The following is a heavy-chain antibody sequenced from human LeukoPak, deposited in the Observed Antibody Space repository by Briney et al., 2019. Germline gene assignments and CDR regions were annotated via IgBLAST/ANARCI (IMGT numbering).Heavy chain of an antibody. J-gene: IGHJ3*02. D-gene: IGHD3-22*01. CDR3: AREVAYDSSGYYARDAFDI. CDR2: IIPIFGTA. Sequence: ASVKVSCKASGGTFSRYAISWVRQAPGQGLEWMGGIIPIFGTANYAQKFQGRVTVTTDESTSTAYMELSSLRSEDTAVYYCAREVAYDSSGYYARDAFDIWGQGTMVTVSS. CDR1: GGTFSRYA. V-gene: IGHV1-69*05.